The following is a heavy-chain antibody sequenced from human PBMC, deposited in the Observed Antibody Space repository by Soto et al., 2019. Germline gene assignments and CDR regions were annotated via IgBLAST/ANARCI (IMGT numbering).Heavy chain of an antibody. D-gene: IGHD4-17*01. Sequence: QVQLQESGPGLVKPSETLSLTCIVSGGSISNYYWSWIRQPPGKGLEWIGYIYYSGSTNYNSSLKSRVTISVDTSKNQFSLKLSSVTAADTAVYYCARGDSVTSDYWGQGTLVTVSS. CDR2: IYYSGST. V-gene: IGHV4-59*01. CDR3: ARGDSVTSDY. CDR1: GGSISNYY. J-gene: IGHJ4*02.